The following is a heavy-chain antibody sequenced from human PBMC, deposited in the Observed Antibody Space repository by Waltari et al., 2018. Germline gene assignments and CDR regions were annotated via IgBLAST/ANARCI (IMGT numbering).Heavy chain of an antibody. CDR3: AKAFRGYSGSYFDI. V-gene: IGHV3-23*01. J-gene: IGHJ4*02. D-gene: IGHD5-12*01. Sequence: EVQLLKSGGGLIQPGGSLRLSGAASGFSFGGFARNWVRQAPGKVLEWVSGVSGSGATTNYADSVRGRFTVSRDNTRNTVYLQMNSLRVEDTAVYYCAKAFRGYSGSYFDIWGRGTLVAVSA. CDR1: GFSFGGFA. CDR2: VSGSGATT.